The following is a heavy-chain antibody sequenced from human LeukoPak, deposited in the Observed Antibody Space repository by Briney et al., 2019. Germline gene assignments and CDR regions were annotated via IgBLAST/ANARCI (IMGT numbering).Heavy chain of an antibody. CDR2: VSSDGQSD. CDR3: ARSTYYYGSGTFYSVGPFDS. J-gene: IGHJ4*02. CDR1: GFTFRTYA. Sequence: PGASLRLSCVASGFTFRTYALHWVRQAPGQGLDWVAVVSSDGQSDFYSDSVRGRFTISRDNSTNTLYLQMDGLRAADTGLYFCARSTYYYGSGTFYSVGPFDSWGQGTLVTVSS. D-gene: IGHD3-10*01. V-gene: IGHV3-30*01.